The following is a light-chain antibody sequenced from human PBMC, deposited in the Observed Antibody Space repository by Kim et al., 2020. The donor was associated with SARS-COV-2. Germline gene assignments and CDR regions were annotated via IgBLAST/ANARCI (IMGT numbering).Light chain of an antibody. J-gene: IGLJ2*01. CDR3: QAWDSGTVV. V-gene: IGLV3-1*01. CDR2: QDT. Sequence: SYELTQPPSVSVSPGQTASITCSGDKLGERHACWYQQRPGQSPVLLIYQDTKRPSRIPERFSGSNSWNTATLTISGTQAMDEADYYCQAWDSGTVVFGGG. CDR1: KLGERH.